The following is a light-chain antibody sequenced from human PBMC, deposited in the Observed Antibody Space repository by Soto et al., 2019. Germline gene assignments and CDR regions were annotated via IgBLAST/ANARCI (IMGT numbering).Light chain of an antibody. V-gene: IGLV2-14*01. CDR1: SSDVGGYNY. Sequence: LTQPASVSGSPGQSITISCTGISSDVGGYNYVSWYQQHPGKAPKLMIYEVSNRPSGVSNRFSGSKSGNTASLTISGLQAEDEADYYCSSYTSSSTLEVFGTGTKVTVL. CDR2: EVS. CDR3: SSYTSSSTLEV. J-gene: IGLJ1*01.